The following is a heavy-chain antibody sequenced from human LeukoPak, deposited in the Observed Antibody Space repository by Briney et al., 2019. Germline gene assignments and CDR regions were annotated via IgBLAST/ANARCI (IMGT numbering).Heavy chain of an antibody. CDR3: ANLKWSSGWPFDY. CDR1: GFMFSNYA. CDR2: ISYDGSNK. Sequence: PGGSLRLSCAASGFMFSNYAMYWVRQAPGKGLEWVSVISYDGSNKYYADSVKGRFTISRDNSKSTLYLQMNSLRAEDTAVYYCANLKWSSGWPFDYWGQGTLVTVSS. V-gene: IGHV3-30-3*01. J-gene: IGHJ4*02. D-gene: IGHD6-19*01.